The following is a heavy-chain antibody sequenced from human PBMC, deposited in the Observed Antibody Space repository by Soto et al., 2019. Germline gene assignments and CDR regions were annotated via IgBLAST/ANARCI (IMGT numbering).Heavy chain of an antibody. Sequence: ESLRISSKGSGYSFTSYWMHWVRQMSGKGLKWMGIIYPGDSDTKYSPSFQGQVTISADKSISSVFMQWRSLKASDTDMYLFARIPLTDRLPRNTFDVWGQGTILTVS. J-gene: IGHJ3*01. CDR3: ARIPLTDRLPRNTFDV. D-gene: IGHD2-15*01. V-gene: IGHV5-51*01. CDR1: GYSFTSYW. CDR2: IYPGDSDT.